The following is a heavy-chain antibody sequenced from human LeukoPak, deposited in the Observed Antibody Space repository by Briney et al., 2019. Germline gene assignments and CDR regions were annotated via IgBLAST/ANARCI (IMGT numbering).Heavy chain of an antibody. CDR2: INSDGSNT. D-gene: IGHD1-1*01. J-gene: IGHJ5*02. Sequence: GGSLRLSCAASGFSFSSYWMHWVRQAPGKGLVWVSGINSDGSNTIYADLVKGRFTISRDNAKNTLDLQMNSLRAEDTAVYYCARGNANWFDPWGLGTLVTVSS. CDR1: GFSFSSYW. CDR3: ARGNANWFDP. V-gene: IGHV3-74*01.